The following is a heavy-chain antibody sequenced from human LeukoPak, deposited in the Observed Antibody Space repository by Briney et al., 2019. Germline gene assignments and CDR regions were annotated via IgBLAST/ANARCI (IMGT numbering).Heavy chain of an antibody. CDR1: GFTSSNYP. J-gene: IGHJ4*02. D-gene: IGHD3-10*01. CDR3: AKDAILWFGESTFDY. V-gene: IGHV3-30*04. Sequence: PGGSLRLSCSASGFTSSNYPMHWVRQAPGKGLEWVAVISYDGSNKYYADSVKGRFTISRDNSKNTLYLQMNSLRAEDTAVYYCAKDAILWFGESTFDYWGQGTLVTVSS. CDR2: ISYDGSNK.